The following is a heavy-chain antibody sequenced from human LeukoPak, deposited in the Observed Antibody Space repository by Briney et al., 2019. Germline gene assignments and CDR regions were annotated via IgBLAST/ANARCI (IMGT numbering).Heavy chain of an antibody. J-gene: IGHJ6*03. CDR3: ARQGAARQDYYMDV. V-gene: IGHV1-69*06. CDR1: GDSFSSYA. CDR2: IIPIFGTA. D-gene: IGHD5-18*01. Sequence: SVKVSCKASGDSFSSYAITWVRQAPGQGLEWLGRIIPIFGTANYPQKFQGRVTITADIPSSTAYIEMTNLTSDDTAVYFCARQGAARQDYYMDVWGNGTTVSVS.